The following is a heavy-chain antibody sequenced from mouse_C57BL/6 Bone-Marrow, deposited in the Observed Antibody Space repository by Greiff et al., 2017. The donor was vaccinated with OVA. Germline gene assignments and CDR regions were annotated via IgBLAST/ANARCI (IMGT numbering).Heavy chain of an antibody. CDR1: GFTFTDYY. Sequence: EVQRVESGGGLVQPGGSLSLSCAASGFTFTDYYMSWVRQPPGKALEWLGFIRNKANGYTTEYSASVKGRFTISRANSQSILYLQMNALRAEDSATYYCARYDYYDYFSWYFDVWGTGTTVTVSS. V-gene: IGHV7-3*01. D-gene: IGHD2-4*01. CDR2: IRNKANGYTT. J-gene: IGHJ1*03. CDR3: ARYDYYDYFSWYFDV.